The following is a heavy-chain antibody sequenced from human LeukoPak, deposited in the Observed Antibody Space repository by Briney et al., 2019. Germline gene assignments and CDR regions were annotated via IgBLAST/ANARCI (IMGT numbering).Heavy chain of an antibody. CDR3: ATYFYGEYGSYYFDY. V-gene: IGHV4-4*02. D-gene: IGHD4-17*01. J-gene: IGHJ4*02. CDR2: IYHSGTT. CDR1: GAFITNSHW. Sequence: PSGTLSLTCAVSGAFITNSHWWSWARQPPGKGLDWIGEIYHSGTTNYNPSLQSRVTMSVDKSKDQFSLKLSSVTAADTAVYYCATYFYGEYGSYYFDYWGQGTLVTVSS.